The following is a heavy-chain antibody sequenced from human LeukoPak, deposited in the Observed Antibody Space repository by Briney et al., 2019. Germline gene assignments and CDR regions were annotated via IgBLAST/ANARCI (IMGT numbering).Heavy chain of an antibody. CDR3: VRDRQWGSESEDH. CDR2: ISSSSYI. CDR1: GFTFSSYS. D-gene: IGHD6-19*01. Sequence: PGGTLRLSCAASGFTFSSYSMNWVRQAPGKGLEWVSSISSSSYIYYADSVKGRFTISRDNAKNSLYLQMNSLRAEDTAVYYCVRDRQWGSESEDHWGQGTLVTVSS. V-gene: IGHV3-21*06. J-gene: IGHJ4*02.